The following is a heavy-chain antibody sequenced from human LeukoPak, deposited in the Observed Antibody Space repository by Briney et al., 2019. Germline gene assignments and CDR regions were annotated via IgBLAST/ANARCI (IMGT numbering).Heavy chain of an antibody. V-gene: IGHV4-4*07. Sequence: SETLSLTCTVSGDSISSYYWSWIRQPAGKGLEWIGRIYTSGSTNYNPSLKSRVTMSVDTSKSQVSLKLNSVTAADTAVYYCARDGGYSGTYSDYWGQGTLVTVSS. CDR2: IYTSGST. CDR3: ARDGGYSGTYSDY. D-gene: IGHD1-26*01. J-gene: IGHJ4*02. CDR1: GDSISSYY.